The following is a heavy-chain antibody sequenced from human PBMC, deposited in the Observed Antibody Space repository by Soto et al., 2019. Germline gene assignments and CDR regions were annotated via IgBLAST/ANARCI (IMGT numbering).Heavy chain of an antibody. D-gene: IGHD3-16*01. CDR1: GFTFSSYW. J-gene: IGHJ4*02. CDR2: INSDGSTT. CDR3: ARVGIGVYHFDY. Sequence: GGSLRLSCAASGFTFSSYWMHWVRQAPGKGLVWVSRINSDGSTTSYADSVKGRFTISRDNAKNTLYLQMNSLRAEDTAVYYCARVGIGVYHFDYWGQGTLVTVSS. V-gene: IGHV3-74*01.